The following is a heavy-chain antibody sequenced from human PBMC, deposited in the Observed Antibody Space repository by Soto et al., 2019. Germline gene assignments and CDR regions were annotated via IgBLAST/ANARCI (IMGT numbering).Heavy chain of an antibody. Sequence: QVQLVQSGAEVKNPGSSVKVSCKASGGTFSSYAISWVRQAPGQGLEWVGGLIPISCTANYAQKLQGRVTITADESASTDYIELSSLRSEDTAVYYCPRKDDFWSCENWFDPWGQGTLFTVSS. J-gene: IGHJ5*02. CDR2: LIPISCTA. CDR1: GGTFSSYA. CDR3: PRKDDFWSCENWFDP. D-gene: IGHD3-3*01. V-gene: IGHV1-69*12.